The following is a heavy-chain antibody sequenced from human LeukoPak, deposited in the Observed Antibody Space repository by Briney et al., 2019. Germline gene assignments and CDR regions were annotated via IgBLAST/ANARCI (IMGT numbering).Heavy chain of an antibody. CDR2: VKQDGSEK. CDR3: ARGPTKYYYDSSGYCDY. Sequence: GGSLRLSCAASGFTFGRYWMSWVRQAPGKGLEWVANVKQDGSEKYYVDSVKGRFTISRDNAKNTLYLQMNSLRAEDTAVYYCARGPTKYYYDSSGYCDYWGRGTLVTVSS. D-gene: IGHD3-22*01. J-gene: IGHJ4*02. V-gene: IGHV3-7*01. CDR1: GFTFGRYW.